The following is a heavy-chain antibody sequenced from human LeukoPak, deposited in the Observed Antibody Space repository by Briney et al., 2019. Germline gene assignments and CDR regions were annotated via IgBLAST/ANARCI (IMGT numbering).Heavy chain of an antibody. CDR3: AKRSGYTTGWFFDF. D-gene: IGHD5-18*01. J-gene: IGHJ4*02. Sequence: GGSLKLSCAASGFSFSSYAMSWVRQAPGKGLEWVSSISGSGDNTYYAESVKGRLTISRDNSKNTLFLPMNSLRAEDTAVFYCAKRSGYTTGWFFDFWGPGTLVTVSS. V-gene: IGHV3-23*01. CDR2: ISGSGDNT. CDR1: GFSFSSYA.